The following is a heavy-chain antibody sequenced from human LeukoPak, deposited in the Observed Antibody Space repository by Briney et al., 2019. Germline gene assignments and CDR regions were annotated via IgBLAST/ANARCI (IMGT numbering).Heavy chain of an antibody. V-gene: IGHV4-59*01. Sequence: SETLSLTCTVSGGSMSSYYWTWIRQPPGQGLEWIGYIYYSGSTNYNPSLKRRVTISLDTSNNQFSLKLSPVSAADTAVYYCARERMVGATGYFDQWGQGSLVTVSS. CDR1: GGSMSSYY. CDR2: IYYSGST. J-gene: IGHJ4*02. CDR3: ARERMVGATGYFDQ. D-gene: IGHD1-26*01.